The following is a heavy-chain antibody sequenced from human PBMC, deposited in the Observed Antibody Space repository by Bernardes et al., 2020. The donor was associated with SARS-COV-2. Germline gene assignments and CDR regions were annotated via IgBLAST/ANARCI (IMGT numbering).Heavy chain of an antibody. CDR1: GGSFNDLY. D-gene: IGHD4-4*01. CDR3: AKVGDYNDHVRRPFEN. CDR2: INHSGST. J-gene: IGHJ4*02. V-gene: IGHV4-34*01. Sequence: SETLSLTCAVYGGSFNDLYWSWIRQPPGKGLEWIGEINHSGSTNYNPSLKSRVTISVDTSKKQFSLKLSSVTAADTAVYYCAKVGDYNDHVRRPFENWGQGTLVTVSS.